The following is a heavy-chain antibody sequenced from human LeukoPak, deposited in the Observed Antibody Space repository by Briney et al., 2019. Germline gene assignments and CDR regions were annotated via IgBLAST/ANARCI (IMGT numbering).Heavy chain of an antibody. D-gene: IGHD2-15*01. Sequence: TSETLSLTCAVYGGSFSGYYWSWIRQPPGKGLEWIGEINHSGSTYYNPSPKSRVTISVDTSKNQFSLKLSSVTAADTAVYYCARSTYCSGGSCSHNWFDPWGQGTLVTVSS. J-gene: IGHJ5*02. CDR1: GGSFSGYY. CDR3: ARSTYCSGGSCSHNWFDP. CDR2: INHSGST. V-gene: IGHV4-34*01.